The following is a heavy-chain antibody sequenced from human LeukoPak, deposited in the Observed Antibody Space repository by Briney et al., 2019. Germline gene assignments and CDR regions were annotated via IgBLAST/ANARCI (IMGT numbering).Heavy chain of an antibody. CDR2: IIPIFGTA. Sequence: ASVKVSCKASGGTFSSYAISWVRQAPGQGLQWMGGIIPIFGTANYAQKFQGRVTITADESTSTAYMELSSLRFEDTAVYYCAREEVYCSSTSCYFPWGQGTLVTVSS. J-gene: IGHJ5*02. CDR3: AREEVYCSSTSCYFP. CDR1: GGTFSSYA. V-gene: IGHV1-69*13. D-gene: IGHD2-2*01.